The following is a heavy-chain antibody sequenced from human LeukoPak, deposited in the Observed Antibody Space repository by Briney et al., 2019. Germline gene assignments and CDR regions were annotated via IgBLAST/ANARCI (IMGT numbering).Heavy chain of an antibody. D-gene: IGHD5-12*01. J-gene: IGHJ4*02. CDR1: GFTFSSYA. CDR3: ARDETNSGYATAPPY. V-gene: IGHV3-30*04. CDR2: ISYDGSNK. Sequence: GGSLRLYCAASGFTFSSYAMHWVRQAPGKGLEWVAVISYDGSNKYYADSVKGRFTISRDNSKNTLYLQMNSLRAEDTAVYYCARDETNSGYATAPPYWGQGTLVTVSS.